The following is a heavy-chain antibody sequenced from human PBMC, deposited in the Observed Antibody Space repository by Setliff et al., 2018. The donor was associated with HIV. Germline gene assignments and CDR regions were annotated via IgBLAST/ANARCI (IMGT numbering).Heavy chain of an antibody. Sequence: GSLRLSCAASGLIFSSYEMNWVRQAPGKGLEWVSYISSSGSTIYYADSVKGRFTISRDDAKNSLYLQMDSLRAEDTAVYYCVRDRDWAFDYWGQGILVTVS. CDR1: GLIFSSYE. D-gene: IGHD3-9*01. V-gene: IGHV3-48*03. CDR2: ISSSGSTI. J-gene: IGHJ4*02. CDR3: VRDRDWAFDY.